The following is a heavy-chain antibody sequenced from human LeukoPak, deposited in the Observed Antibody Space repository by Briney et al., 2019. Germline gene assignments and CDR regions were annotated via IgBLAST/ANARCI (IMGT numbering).Heavy chain of an antibody. CDR1: GGTFSSYA. CDR2: IIPIFGTA. D-gene: IGHD3-3*01. V-gene: IGHV1-69*05. CDR3: AADDLLEGY. J-gene: IGHJ4*02. Sequence: SVKVSCKASGGTFSSYAISWVRQAPGQGLEWMGGIIPIFGTANYAQKFQGRVTITTDESTSTAYMEVRSLRSDDTAVYYCAADDLLEGYWGQGSLVTVSS.